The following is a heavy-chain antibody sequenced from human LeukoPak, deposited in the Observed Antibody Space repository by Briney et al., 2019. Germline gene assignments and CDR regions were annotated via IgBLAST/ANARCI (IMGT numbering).Heavy chain of an antibody. D-gene: IGHD6-19*01. V-gene: IGHV1-2*02. CDR2: INPKSGGT. Sequence: ASVKVSCKASGYIFTGYYMHWVRQAPGQGLQWVGWINPKSGGTSYAQKFQGRVTMTRDTSISTAYMELSRLRSDDTAVYYCAYRLTSGWFYYWGQGTLVTVSS. CDR3: AYRLTSGWFYY. CDR1: GYIFTGYY. J-gene: IGHJ4*02.